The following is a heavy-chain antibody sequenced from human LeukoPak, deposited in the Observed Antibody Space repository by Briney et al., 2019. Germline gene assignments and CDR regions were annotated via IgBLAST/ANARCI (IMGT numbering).Heavy chain of an antibody. CDR1: GFTFRSYD. J-gene: IGHJ4*02. CDR3: AKRSYENSGWFDY. V-gene: IGHV3-23*01. Sequence: GGSLRLSCEVSGFTFRSYDMHWVRQAPGKGLEWVSAITGSGGNTYYADSVKGRFTISRDTSKKLYLQMNSLRAEDTAVYYCAKRSYENSGWFDYWGQGTLVTVSS. CDR2: ITGSGGNT. D-gene: IGHD3-22*01.